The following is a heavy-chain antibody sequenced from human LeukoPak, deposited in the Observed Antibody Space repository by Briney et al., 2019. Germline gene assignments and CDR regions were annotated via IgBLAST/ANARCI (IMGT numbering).Heavy chain of an antibody. Sequence: SETLSLTXTVSGGSISSYYWSWIRQPPGKGLEWIGYIYYSGSTNYNPSLKSRVTISVDTSKNQFSLKLSSVTAADTAVYYCARAGGFGYFDYWGQGTLVTVSS. CDR3: ARAGGFGYFDY. V-gene: IGHV4-59*01. D-gene: IGHD3-16*01. CDR1: GGSISSYY. CDR2: IYYSGST. J-gene: IGHJ4*02.